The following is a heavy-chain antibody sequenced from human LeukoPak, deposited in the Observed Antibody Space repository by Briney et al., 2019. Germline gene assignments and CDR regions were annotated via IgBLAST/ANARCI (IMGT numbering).Heavy chain of an antibody. CDR1: GFTVSSNY. CDR2: ISNGGAT. V-gene: IGHV3-66*01. CDR3: ARGAFD. J-gene: IGHJ4*02. Sequence: GGSLRLSCAVSGFTVSSNYMNWVRQAPRKGLEWVSVISNGGATYYADSVKGRFIISTDNSKNTLYLQMHSLRADDTAVYYCARGAFDWGQGTLVTVSS.